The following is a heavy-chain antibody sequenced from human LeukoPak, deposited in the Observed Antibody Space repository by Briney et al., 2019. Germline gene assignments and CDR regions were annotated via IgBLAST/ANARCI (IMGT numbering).Heavy chain of an antibody. V-gene: IGHV4-31*03. CDR3: ASTNWNYAWAGFDY. J-gene: IGHJ4*02. CDR1: GGSISSGGYY. CDR2: IYYSGST. Sequence: PSQTPSLTCTVSGGSISSGGYYWSWIRQHPGKGLEWIGYIYYSGSTYYNPSLKGRVTISVDTSKNQFSLKLSSVTAADTAVYYCASTNWNYAWAGFDYWGQGTLVTVSS. D-gene: IGHD1-7*01.